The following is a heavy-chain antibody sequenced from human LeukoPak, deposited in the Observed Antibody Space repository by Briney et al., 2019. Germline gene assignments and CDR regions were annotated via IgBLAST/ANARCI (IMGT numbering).Heavy chain of an antibody. J-gene: IGHJ4*02. D-gene: IGHD2-15*01. CDR2: ISGGGGST. V-gene: IGHV3-23*01. Sequence: GGSLRLSCAASGFTLRTYAMSWVRQAPGKGLEWVSAISGGGGSTYYADSVKGRFTISRDNSKNTLFLQMNSLRAEDTAVYYCAKDRYCGGGTCYWSYFDYWGQGTLVTVSS. CDR1: GFTLRTYA. CDR3: AKDRYCGGGTCYWSYFDY.